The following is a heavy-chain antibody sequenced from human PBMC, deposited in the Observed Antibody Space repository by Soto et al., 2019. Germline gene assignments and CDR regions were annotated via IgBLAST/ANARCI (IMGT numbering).Heavy chain of an antibody. CDR3: AKNSGSYYDAFDI. Sequence: ASVKVSCKASGYTITSYGIGWVRQAPGQGLEWMGWISAYNGNTNYAQKLQGRVTMTTDTSTSTAYMELRSLRSDDTAVYYCAKNSGSYYDAFDIWGQGTMVTVSS. CDR1: GYTITSYG. CDR2: ISAYNGNT. V-gene: IGHV1-18*01. J-gene: IGHJ3*02. D-gene: IGHD1-26*01.